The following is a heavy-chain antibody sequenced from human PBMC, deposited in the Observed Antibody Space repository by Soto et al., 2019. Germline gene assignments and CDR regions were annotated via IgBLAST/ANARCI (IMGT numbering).Heavy chain of an antibody. D-gene: IGHD3-22*01. CDR3: AKDSGSAYDSSGLLAEYFQH. CDR2: ISYDGSNK. J-gene: IGHJ1*01. V-gene: IGHV3-30*18. Sequence: QVQLVESGGGVVQPGRSLRLSCAASGFTFSSYGMLWVRQAPGKGLEWVAVISYDGSNKYYADSVKGRFTISRDNSKNTLYLQMNSLRAEDTAVYYCAKDSGSAYDSSGLLAEYFQHWGQGTLVTVSS. CDR1: GFTFSSYG.